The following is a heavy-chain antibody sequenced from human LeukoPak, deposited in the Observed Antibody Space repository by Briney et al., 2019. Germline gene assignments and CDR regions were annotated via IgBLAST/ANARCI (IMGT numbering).Heavy chain of an antibody. CDR3: EKDLGYSGSYIDC. J-gene: IGHJ4*02. D-gene: IGHD1-26*01. Sequence: GRSLRLSCAASGFTFSSYVMHWVRQAPGKGLEWVAFISYDGGNKYYADSVKGRFTISRDNSKNTLYLQMNSLRTEEMAVYYCEKDLGYSGSYIDCWGQGTLVTVSS. CDR1: GFTFSSYV. CDR2: ISYDGGNK. V-gene: IGHV3-30*18.